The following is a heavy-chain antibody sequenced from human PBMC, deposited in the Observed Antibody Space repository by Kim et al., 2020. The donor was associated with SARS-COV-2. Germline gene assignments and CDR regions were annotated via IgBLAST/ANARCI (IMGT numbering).Heavy chain of an antibody. J-gene: IGHJ4*02. D-gene: IGHD6-19*01. Sequence: ADSVKGRFTISRDNSKNTLYLQMNSLRAEDTAVYYCAKRASIAVDYFDYWGQGTLVTVSS. V-gene: IGHV3-23*01. CDR3: AKRASIAVDYFDY.